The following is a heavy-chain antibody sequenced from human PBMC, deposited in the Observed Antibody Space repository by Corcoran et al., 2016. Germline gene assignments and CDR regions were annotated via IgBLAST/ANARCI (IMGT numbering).Heavy chain of an antibody. V-gene: IGHV1-2*02. D-gene: IGHD6-13*01. Sequence: QVQLVQSGAEVKKPGASVKVSCQASGYTFTGYYIHWVRQAPGQGLEWMGWINPNSGGTNYGQKFQGRVTMTRDTSISTAYMELSRLTSDDTALYYCAREDGSIAAAGNYYYGMDVWGQGTTVTVSS. CDR1: GYTFTGYY. J-gene: IGHJ6*02. CDR3: AREDGSIAAAGNYYYGMDV. CDR2: INPNSGGT.